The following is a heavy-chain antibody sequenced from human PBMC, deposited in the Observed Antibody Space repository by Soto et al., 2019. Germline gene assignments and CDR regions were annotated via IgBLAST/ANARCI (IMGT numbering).Heavy chain of an antibody. Sequence: GASVEVCCTASGGTFSSYAIIWVRQAPGQGLEWMGGIIPIFGTASYAQKFQGRVTITADESTSTAYMELSSLRSEDTAVYYCARGVAAEYYFDYWGQGTLVTVSS. CDR3: ARGVAAEYYFDY. D-gene: IGHD2-15*01. CDR2: IIPIFGTA. J-gene: IGHJ4*02. V-gene: IGHV1-69*13. CDR1: GGTFSSYA.